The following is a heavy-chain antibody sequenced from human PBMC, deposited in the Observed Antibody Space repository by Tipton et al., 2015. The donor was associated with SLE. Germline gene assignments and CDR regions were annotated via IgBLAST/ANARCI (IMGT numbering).Heavy chain of an antibody. CDR3: ARDAGGSLGMESLYYCVAC. CDR1: GGSITTYY. D-gene: IGHD7-27*01. J-gene: IGHJ6*03. Sequence: LRLSCSVSGGSITTYYWSWIRQPPGKGLEWIGYIYNSGSTYYNPSLKSRVTMSIDTSKNQFSLNLSSVTAADTAVYYCARDAGGSLGMESLYYCVACWG. CDR2: IYNSGST. V-gene: IGHV4-59*01.